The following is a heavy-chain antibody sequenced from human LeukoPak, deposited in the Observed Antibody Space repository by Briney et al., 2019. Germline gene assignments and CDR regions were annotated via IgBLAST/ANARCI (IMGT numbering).Heavy chain of an antibody. CDR2: IYYSGNT. Sequence: ASETLSLTCTVSGGSINSYYWSWIRQPPGKGLEYIGHIYYSGNTDYNPSLKSRVTIPVDTSKNQFSLNLSSVTAADTAVYYCARWYCSSTTCYHMDVWGKGTTVTVSS. V-gene: IGHV4-59*01. D-gene: IGHD2/OR15-2a*01. CDR1: GGSINSYY. CDR3: ARWYCSSTTCYHMDV. J-gene: IGHJ6*03.